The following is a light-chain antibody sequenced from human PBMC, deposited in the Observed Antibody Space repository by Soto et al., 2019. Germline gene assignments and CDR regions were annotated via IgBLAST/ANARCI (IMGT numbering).Light chain of an antibody. V-gene: IGKV3-15*01. Sequence: EIVMTQSPATLSVSPGERATLSCRASQSISGELAWYQQRPGQPPRLLIYGVSTRATGVPDRFSGSGSGSDFTLTISGLQSEDFAVYSCQQGHDWPLTFGQGT. CDR2: GVS. CDR3: QQGHDWPLT. J-gene: IGKJ2*01. CDR1: QSISGE.